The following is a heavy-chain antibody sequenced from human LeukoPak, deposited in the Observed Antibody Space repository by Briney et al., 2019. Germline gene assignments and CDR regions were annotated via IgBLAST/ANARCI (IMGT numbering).Heavy chain of an antibody. D-gene: IGHD2-15*01. CDR3: ARGYCSGNTCYFFDY. CDR1: GFTFGDYG. V-gene: IGHV3-20*04. Sequence: GGSLRLSCAASGFTFGDYGMSWVRQGPGKGLEWVSGIKWNGANISYADSVSGRFTIFRDDAKNSLYLQMNSLRAEDTAFYYCARGYCSGNTCYFFDYWGQGTLVTVSS. J-gene: IGHJ4*02. CDR2: IKWNGANI.